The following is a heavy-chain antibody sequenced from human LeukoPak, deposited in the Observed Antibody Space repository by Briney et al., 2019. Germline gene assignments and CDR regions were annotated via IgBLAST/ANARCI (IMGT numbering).Heavy chain of an antibody. Sequence: SGGSLRLSCAASGFTFSSYAMSWVRQAPGKGLEWVSAISGSGGSTYYADSVKGRFTISRNNSKNTLYLQMNSLRAEDTAVYYCAKLLRVQPSADWGQGTLVTVSS. V-gene: IGHV3-23*01. CDR3: AKLLRVQPSAD. J-gene: IGHJ4*02. CDR2: ISGSGGST. CDR1: GFTFSSYA.